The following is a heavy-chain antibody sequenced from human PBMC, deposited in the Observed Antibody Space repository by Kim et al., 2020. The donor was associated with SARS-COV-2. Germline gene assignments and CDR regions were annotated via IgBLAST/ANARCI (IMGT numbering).Heavy chain of an antibody. D-gene: IGHD5-12*01. CDR1: GFAVSNNY. CDR2: MYSSGSS. CDR3: ARQGYNSLAFDI. V-gene: IGHV3-53*01. Sequence: GGSLRLSCAASGFAVSNNYMGWVRQGPGRGLEWVSLMYSSGSSYYADSVKGRFTISRDNSRNTLYLQMHSLRAEDTAMYYCARQGYNSLAFDIWGQGTMVTVSS. J-gene: IGHJ3*02.